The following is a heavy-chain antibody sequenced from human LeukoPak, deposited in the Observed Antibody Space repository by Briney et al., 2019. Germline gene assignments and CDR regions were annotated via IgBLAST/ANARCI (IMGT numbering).Heavy chain of an antibody. D-gene: IGHD3-22*01. J-gene: IGHJ4*02. CDR3: ASGYYDSSGYYYYFDY. Sequence: ASVKVSCKASGGTFSSYAISWVRQAPGQGREWMGGIIPIFGTANYAQKFQGRVTITADESTSTAYMELSSLRSEDTAVYYCASGYYDSSGYYYYFDYWGQGTLVTVSS. CDR2: IIPIFGTA. CDR1: GGTFSSYA. V-gene: IGHV1-69*13.